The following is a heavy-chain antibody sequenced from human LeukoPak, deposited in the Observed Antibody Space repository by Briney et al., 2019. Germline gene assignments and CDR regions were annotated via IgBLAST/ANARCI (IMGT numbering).Heavy chain of an antibody. CDR1: GFSVGGYW. D-gene: IGHD3/OR15-3a*01. CDR3: ARVGGLVINY. V-gene: IGHV3-74*01. Sequence: GGSLRLSCAASGFSVGGYWMHWVRQGPGMGLVWVSRINSDGSSISYADSVKGRFSISRDNAKNTLYLQMNSLRAEDTAVYYCARVGGLVINYWGQGTLVTVSS. J-gene: IGHJ4*02. CDR2: INSDGSSI.